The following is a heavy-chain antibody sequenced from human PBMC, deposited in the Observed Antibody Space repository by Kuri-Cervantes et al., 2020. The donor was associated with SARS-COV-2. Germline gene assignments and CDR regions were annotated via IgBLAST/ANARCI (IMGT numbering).Heavy chain of an antibody. CDR2: IYPGDADT. CDR3: ALSQLEGAFDV. CDR1: GYSFTSYW. Sequence: KVSCKGSGYSFTSYWIGWVRQMPGKGLEWMGIIYPGDADTRYSPSFQGQVTISADKSVTAAYLQWRSLNASDTATYYCALSQLEGAFDVWGQGTVVTVSS. V-gene: IGHV5-51*01. J-gene: IGHJ3*01. D-gene: IGHD6-6*01.